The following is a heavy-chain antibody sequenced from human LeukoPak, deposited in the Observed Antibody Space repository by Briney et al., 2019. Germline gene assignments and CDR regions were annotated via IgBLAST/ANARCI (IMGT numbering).Heavy chain of an antibody. CDR2: IHYSAGT. J-gene: IGHJ2*01. Sequence: PSETLSLTCTVSGGSLSSYSWTWIRQPPGKGLEWIGYIHYSAGTNYNPSLKSRVTISVDTSKNQFSLKLSSVTAADTAVYYCARGVTMIVVVIHDWYFDLWGRGTLVTVSS. CDR1: GGSLSSYS. CDR3: ARGVTMIVVVIHDWYFDL. V-gene: IGHV4-59*01. D-gene: IGHD3-22*01.